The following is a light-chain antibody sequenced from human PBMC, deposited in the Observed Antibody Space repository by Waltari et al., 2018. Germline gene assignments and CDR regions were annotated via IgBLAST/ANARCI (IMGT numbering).Light chain of an antibody. V-gene: IGKV2-30*02. CDR3: LQGKHCPQT. Sequence: QCPVHSYRNTYLNWFHQRPDRSPRRLIYKVSRLETGVPARFSGSGSGTEFTLKISRVQAEDVEVYYCLQGKHCPQTFGQGTKLNI. CDR2: KVS. J-gene: IGKJ2*01. CDR1: QCPVHSYRNTY.